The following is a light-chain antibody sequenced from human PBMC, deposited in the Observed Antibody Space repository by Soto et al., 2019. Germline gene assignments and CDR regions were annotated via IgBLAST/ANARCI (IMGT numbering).Light chain of an antibody. J-gene: IGKJ1*01. CDR1: QSISRT. CDR2: DAS. Sequence: EIVLTQSPDTLSVSPGERATLSCRASQSISRTLAWYQQKSGQPPRLLIYDASTRATGFPARFSGSGSGTEFTLTITSLQSEDFAVYYCQQYNNWPPWTLRQGTKVDIK. V-gene: IGKV3D-15*01. CDR3: QQYNNWPPWT.